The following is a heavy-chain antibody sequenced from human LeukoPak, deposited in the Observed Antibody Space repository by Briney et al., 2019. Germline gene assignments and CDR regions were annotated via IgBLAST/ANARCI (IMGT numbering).Heavy chain of an antibody. Sequence: ASVKVSCKASGYTFTSYGIGWVRQAPGQGLEWMGWIRAYNGNTNYAQKLQGRVTMTRNTSISTAYMELSSLRSEDTAVYYCARGGDCSSTSCPGVWYDFWSGYAYYYYYYGMDVWGQGTTVTVSS. V-gene: IGHV1-18*01. CDR2: IRAYNGNT. CDR1: GYTFTSYG. CDR3: ARGGDCSSTSCPGVWYDFWSGYAYYYYYYGMDV. J-gene: IGHJ6*02. D-gene: IGHD3-3*01.